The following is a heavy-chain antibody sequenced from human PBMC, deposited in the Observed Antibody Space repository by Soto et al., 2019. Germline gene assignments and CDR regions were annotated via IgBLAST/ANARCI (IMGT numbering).Heavy chain of an antibody. J-gene: IGHJ4*02. Sequence: DVQLVESGGGLVQPGGSLGLSCSASGFTFSSYSMNWVRQAPGKGLEWLSYINFSSDVIYYADSVKGRFTISRDNAENSLFLQMSSLRDEDTGVYYCVRVAGGSFVWGQGTLVTVSS. CDR1: GFTFSSYS. CDR3: VRVAGGSFV. D-gene: IGHD2-15*01. V-gene: IGHV3-48*02. CDR2: INFSSDVI.